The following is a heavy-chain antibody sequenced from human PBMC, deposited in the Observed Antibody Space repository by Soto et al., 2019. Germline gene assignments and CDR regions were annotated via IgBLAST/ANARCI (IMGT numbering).Heavy chain of an antibody. CDR1: GFTFSSYA. Sequence: PGGSLRLSCAASGFTFSSYAMSWVRQAPGKGLEWVSAISGSGGSTYYADSVKGRFTISRDNSKNTLYLQMNSLRAEDTAVYYCADISGGYYDYVWGAYGMDVWGQGTTVTVSS. J-gene: IGHJ6*02. V-gene: IGHV3-23*01. D-gene: IGHD3-16*01. CDR2: ISGSGGST. CDR3: ADISGGYYDYVWGAYGMDV.